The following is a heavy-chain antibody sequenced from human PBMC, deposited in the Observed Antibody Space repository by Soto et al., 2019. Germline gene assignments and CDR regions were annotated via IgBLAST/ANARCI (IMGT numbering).Heavy chain of an antibody. CDR1: GGTFSSYS. CDR3: ARARFYYDILTGYYRPFDY. D-gene: IGHD3-9*01. Sequence: GXSVKVSCKASGGTFSSYSISLLRQSPGQGLEWMGGIIPIFGTANYAQKFQGRVTITADESTSTAYMELSSLRSEDTALYYCARARFYYDILTGYYRPFDYWGQGTLVTVSS. CDR2: IIPIFGTA. J-gene: IGHJ4*02. V-gene: IGHV1-69*01.